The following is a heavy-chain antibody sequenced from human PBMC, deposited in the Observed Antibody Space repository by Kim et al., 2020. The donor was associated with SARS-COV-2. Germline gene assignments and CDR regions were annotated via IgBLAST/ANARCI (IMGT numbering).Heavy chain of an antibody. CDR1: GGSFSGYY. CDR2: INHSGST. J-gene: IGHJ4*02. CDR3: ASPKRQGYYFDY. V-gene: IGHV4-34*01. D-gene: IGHD6-25*01. Sequence: SETLSLTCAVYGGSFSGYYWSWIRQPPGKGLEWIGEINHSGSTNYNPSLKSRVTISVDTSKNQFSLKLSSVTAADTAVYYCASPKRQGYYFDYWGQGTLVTVSS.